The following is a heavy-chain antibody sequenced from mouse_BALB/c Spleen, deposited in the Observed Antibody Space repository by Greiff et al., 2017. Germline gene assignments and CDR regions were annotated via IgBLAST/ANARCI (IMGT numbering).Heavy chain of an antibody. D-gene: IGHD2-4*01. CDR1: GFAFSSYD. J-gene: IGHJ4*01. V-gene: IGHV5-12-1*01. CDR3: ARQMRLPLYAMDY. Sequence: EVQRVESGGGLVKPGGSLKLSCAASGFAFSSYDMSWVRQTPEKRLEWVAYISSGGGSTYYPDTVKGRFTISRDNAKNTLYLQMSSLKSEDTAMYYCARQMRLPLYAMDYCGQGTSVTVSS. CDR2: ISSGGGST.